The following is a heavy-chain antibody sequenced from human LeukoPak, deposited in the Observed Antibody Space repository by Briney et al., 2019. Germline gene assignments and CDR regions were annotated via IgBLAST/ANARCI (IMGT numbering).Heavy chain of an antibody. CDR3: VKDFHNSWTFDY. J-gene: IGHJ4*02. CDR2: INDGGNIK. Sequence: GGSLRLSCAASGSTFSTCGMHWVRQAPGKGLEWVAFINDGGNIKDYADSVKGRLTISRDTSKNILYLQMNSLRVEDTAVYYCVKDFHNSWTFDYWGQGTLVTVSS. CDR1: GSTFSTCG. D-gene: IGHD6-13*01. V-gene: IGHV3-30*02.